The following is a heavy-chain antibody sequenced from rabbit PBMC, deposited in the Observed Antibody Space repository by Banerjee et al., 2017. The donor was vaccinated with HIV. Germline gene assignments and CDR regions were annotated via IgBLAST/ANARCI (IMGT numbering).Heavy chain of an antibody. V-gene: IGHV1S40*01. D-gene: IGHD1-1*01. CDR3: ARDSYASSSGYYPFNL. CDR1: GFSFSRNYH. J-gene: IGHJ4*01. CDR2: IYVGSGGSD. Sequence: QSLEESGGDLVKPGASLTLTCTASGFSFSRNYHMCWVRQAPGKGLEWIACIYVGSGGSDYYADWAKGRFTISKTSSTTVTLQMTSLTAADTATYFCARDSYASSSGYYPFNLWGPGTLVT.